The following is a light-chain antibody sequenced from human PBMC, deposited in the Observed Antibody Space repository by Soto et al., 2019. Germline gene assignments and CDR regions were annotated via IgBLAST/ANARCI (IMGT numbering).Light chain of an antibody. CDR3: QTWGTGIVV. CDR1: SGHSSYA. V-gene: IGLV4-69*01. CDR2: LNSDGSH. J-gene: IGLJ2*01. Sequence: QPVLTQSPSASASLGASVKLTCTLSSGHSSYAITWHQQQPEKGPRYLMILNSDGSHSKGDGIPDRFSGSSSGAERYLTIPSLQSEDDADYYCQTWGTGIVVFGGGTKLTVL.